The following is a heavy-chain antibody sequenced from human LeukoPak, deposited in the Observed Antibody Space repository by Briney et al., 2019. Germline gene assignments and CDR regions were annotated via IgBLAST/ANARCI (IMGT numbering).Heavy chain of an antibody. CDR3: ARGNAYIFDY. Sequence: ASVKVSCKASGYTFTDYYIHWVRQAPGQGLEWMGRINPNSGGTNDAQKFQGRVTMTRDTSFSTAYMELSRLRSDDTALYYCARGNAYIFDYWGQETLVTVSS. V-gene: IGHV1-2*06. CDR2: INPNSGGT. CDR1: GYTFTDYY. J-gene: IGHJ4*02. D-gene: IGHD3-16*01.